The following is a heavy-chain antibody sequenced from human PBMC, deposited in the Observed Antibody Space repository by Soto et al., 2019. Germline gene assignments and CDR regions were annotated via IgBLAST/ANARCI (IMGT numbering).Heavy chain of an antibody. J-gene: IGHJ2*01. CDR2: IYYSGST. D-gene: IGHD2-21*02. CDR1: GGSISSSSYY. Sequence: SETVSLTCTVSGGSISSSSYYWGWIRQPPGKGLEWIGSIYYSGSTYYNPSLKSRVTISVDTSKNQFSLKLSSVTAADTAVYYCARQGVVTAIEHHNWYFDLWGRGTLVTVSS. V-gene: IGHV4-39*01. CDR3: ARQGVVTAIEHHNWYFDL.